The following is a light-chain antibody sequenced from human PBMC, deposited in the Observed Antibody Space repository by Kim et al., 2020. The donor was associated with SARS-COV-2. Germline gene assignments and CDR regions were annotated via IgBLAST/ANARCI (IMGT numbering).Light chain of an antibody. Sequence: SSELTQDPTVSVALGQTVRITCQGDSLRSHSASWYRQKPGQATVLVIYGKNNRPSGIPARFSGSTSGNTASLTITGAQAEDEADYYCNCRDSNHWVFGGGTQLTVL. J-gene: IGLJ3*02. CDR2: GKN. CDR1: SLRSHS. V-gene: IGLV3-19*01. CDR3: NCRDSNHWV.